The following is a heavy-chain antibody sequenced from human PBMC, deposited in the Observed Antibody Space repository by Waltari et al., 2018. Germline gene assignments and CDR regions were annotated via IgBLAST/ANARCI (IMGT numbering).Heavy chain of an antibody. CDR2: INYDGSQK. V-gene: IGHV3-7*01. CDR1: GFTFSRYW. Sequence: EVQLVESGGGLVQPGGSLRLSCGASGFTFSRYWMSWARQTPGKGVEWVANINYDGSQKYDVDSVKGRFTISRDNAKNSVYLQMNSLRVEDTAVYYCAKSRGFEYWGQGALITVSS. J-gene: IGHJ4*02. D-gene: IGHD2-2*01. CDR3: AKSRGFEY.